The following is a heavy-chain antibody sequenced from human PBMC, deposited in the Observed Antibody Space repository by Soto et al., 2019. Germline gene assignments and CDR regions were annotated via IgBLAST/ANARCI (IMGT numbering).Heavy chain of an antibody. Sequence: PGGSLRLSCAASGFTFSSYGMHWVRQAPGKGLEWVAVIWYDGSNKYYADSVKGRFTISRDNSKNTLYLQMNSLRAEDTAVYYCARDRAIFGVVIDYYYYMDVWGKGTTVTVSS. CDR3: ARDRAIFGVVIDYYYYMDV. CDR1: GFTFSSYG. CDR2: IWYDGSNK. V-gene: IGHV3-33*01. J-gene: IGHJ6*03. D-gene: IGHD3-3*01.